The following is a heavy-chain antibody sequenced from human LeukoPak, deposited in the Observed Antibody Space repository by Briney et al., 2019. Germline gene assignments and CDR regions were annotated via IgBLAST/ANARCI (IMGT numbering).Heavy chain of an antibody. J-gene: IGHJ4*02. Sequence: PGGSLRLSCAASGFTFSDYYMSWIRQAPGKGQEWVSYISSSGSTIYYADSVKGRFTISRDNAKNSQYLQMNSLRAEDTAVYYCARGRPYYYDSSGYYHDYWGQGTLVTVSS. CDR2: ISSSGSTI. D-gene: IGHD3-22*01. V-gene: IGHV3-11*04. CDR1: GFTFSDYY. CDR3: ARGRPYYYDSSGYYHDY.